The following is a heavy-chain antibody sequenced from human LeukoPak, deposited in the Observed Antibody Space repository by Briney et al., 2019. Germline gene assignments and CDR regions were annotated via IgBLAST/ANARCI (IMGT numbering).Heavy chain of an antibody. V-gene: IGHV4-59*12. CDR3: ASETFTGSFDY. CDR1: GGSISSYY. J-gene: IGHJ4*02. D-gene: IGHD3-9*01. Sequence: SETLSPTCTVSGGSISSYYWSWIRQPPGKGLEWIGYIYYSGSTNYNPSLKSRVTISVDTSKNQFSLKLSSVTAADTAVYYCASETFTGSFDYWGQGTLVTVSS. CDR2: IYYSGST.